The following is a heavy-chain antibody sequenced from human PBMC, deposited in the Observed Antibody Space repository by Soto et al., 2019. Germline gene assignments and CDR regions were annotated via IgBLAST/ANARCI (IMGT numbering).Heavy chain of an antibody. CDR3: TRDRGYSYGLYGSRPYYFDY. V-gene: IGHV3-49*03. CDR2: IRSKAYGGTT. D-gene: IGHD5-18*01. J-gene: IGHJ4*02. CDR1: GFTFGDYA. Sequence: GGSLRLSCTASGFTFGDYAMSWFRQAPGKGLEWVGFIRSKAYGGTTEYAASVKGRFTISRDDSKSIAYLQMNSLKTEDTAVYYCTRDRGYSYGLYGSRPYYFDYWGQGTLVTVSS.